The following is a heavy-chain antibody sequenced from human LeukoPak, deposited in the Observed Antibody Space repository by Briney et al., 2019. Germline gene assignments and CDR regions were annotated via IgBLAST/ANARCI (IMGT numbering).Heavy chain of an antibody. V-gene: IGHV5-51*01. D-gene: IGHD2-15*01. CDR1: GYSFTSYW. CDR2: IYPGDSDT. CDR3: ARRNSDCSGGSCYIYWGWFDP. Sequence: GESLKISCKGSGYSFTSYWIGWVRQMPGKGLEWMGIIYPGDSDTRYSPSFQGQVTISADKSISTAYLQWSSLKASDTAMYYCARRNSDCSGGSCYIYWGWFDPWGQGTLVTVSS. J-gene: IGHJ5*02.